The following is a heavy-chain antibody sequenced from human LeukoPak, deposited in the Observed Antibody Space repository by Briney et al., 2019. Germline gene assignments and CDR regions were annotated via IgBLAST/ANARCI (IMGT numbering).Heavy chain of an antibody. D-gene: IGHD1-26*01. CDR3: ARVQWESLVTPGGFDY. CDR1: GFTFSSYA. Sequence: GGSLRLSCAASGFTFSSYAMSWVRQAPGKGPEWVSAISDSGVRTYYAGSVKGRFTISRDNSKNTLYLQMNSLRAEDTAVYYCARVQWESLVTPGGFDYWGQGTLVTVSS. J-gene: IGHJ4*02. V-gene: IGHV3-23*01. CDR2: ISDSGVRT.